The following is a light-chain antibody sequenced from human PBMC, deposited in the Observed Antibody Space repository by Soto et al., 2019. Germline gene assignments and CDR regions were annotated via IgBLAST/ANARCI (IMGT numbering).Light chain of an antibody. CDR2: GAS. CDR1: QSVSAN. V-gene: IGKV3-15*01. Sequence: LMTQSPATLSLSPGESATLSCRASQSVSANLAWYQQKHGPATRLLNYGASIRATGITARFSGSGSGTDFTLTISSIQSEDFAVYYCQQYNKGPFTFGPGTTVDI. J-gene: IGKJ3*01. CDR3: QQYNKGPFT.